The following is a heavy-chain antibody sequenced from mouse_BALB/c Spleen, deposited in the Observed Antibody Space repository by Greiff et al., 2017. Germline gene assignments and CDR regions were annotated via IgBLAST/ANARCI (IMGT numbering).Heavy chain of an antibody. D-gene: IGHD1-1*01. V-gene: IGHV5-17*02. CDR2: ISSGSSTI. J-gene: IGHJ4*01. CDR3: ARSYYGSLYYAMDY. CDR1: GFTFSSFG. Sequence: EVMLVESGGGLVQPGGSRKLSCAASGFTFSSFGMHWVRQAPEKGLEWVAYISSGSSTIYYADTVKGRFTIPRDNPKNTLFLQMTSLRSEDTAMYYCARSYYGSLYYAMDYWGQGTSVTVSS.